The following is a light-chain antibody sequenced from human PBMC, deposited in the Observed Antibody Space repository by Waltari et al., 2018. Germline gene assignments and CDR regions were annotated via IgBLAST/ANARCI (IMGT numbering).Light chain of an antibody. Sequence: QSALTQPASVSGSPGQSITISCTGTSSDVGGYNYVSWYQQHPGKAPKLVVYEVSNRPSGVSNRVSGSKSGNTASLTISGLQAEDEADYYCSSYTGSSTIFGTGTKVTVL. CDR2: EVS. CDR1: SSDVGGYNY. V-gene: IGLV2-14*01. J-gene: IGLJ1*01. CDR3: SSYTGSSTI.